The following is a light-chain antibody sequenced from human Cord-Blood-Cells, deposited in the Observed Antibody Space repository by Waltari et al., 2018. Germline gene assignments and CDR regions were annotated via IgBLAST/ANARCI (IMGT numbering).Light chain of an antibody. Sequence: QSALTQPASVSGSPGQSITISCPGTSSDVGGYNYVPWYQQHPGKAPKLMIYDVSNRPSGVSNRFSGSKSGNTASLTISGLQAEDEADYYCSSYTSSSTPVFGTGTKVTVL. CDR1: SSDVGGYNY. V-gene: IGLV2-14*01. J-gene: IGLJ1*01. CDR2: DVS. CDR3: SSYTSSSTPV.